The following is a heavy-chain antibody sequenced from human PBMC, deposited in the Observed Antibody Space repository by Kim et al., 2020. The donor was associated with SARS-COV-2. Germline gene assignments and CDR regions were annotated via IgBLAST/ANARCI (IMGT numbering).Heavy chain of an antibody. J-gene: IGHJ4*02. Sequence: SPSFQGQVTISADKSISTAYLQWSSLKASDTAMYYCARRVVVAAAYYFDYWGQGTLVTVSS. V-gene: IGHV5-51*01. CDR3: ARRVVVAAAYYFDY. D-gene: IGHD2-15*01.